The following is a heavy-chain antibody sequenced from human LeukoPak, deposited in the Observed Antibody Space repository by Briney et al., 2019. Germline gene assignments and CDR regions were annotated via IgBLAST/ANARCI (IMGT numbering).Heavy chain of an antibody. Sequence: SVKVSCKASGGTFSSYAISWVRQAPGQGLEWMGGIIPIFGTANYAQKFQGRVTITADKSTSTAYMELSSLRSEDTAVYYCARGMVSCVVAATEYYYYYMDVWGKGTTVT. V-gene: IGHV1-69*06. CDR1: GGTFSSYA. CDR3: ARGMVSCVVAATEYYYYYMDV. CDR2: IIPIFGTA. D-gene: IGHD2-15*01. J-gene: IGHJ6*03.